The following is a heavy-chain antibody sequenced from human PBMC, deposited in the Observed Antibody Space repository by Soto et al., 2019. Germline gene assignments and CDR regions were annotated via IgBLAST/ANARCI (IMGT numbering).Heavy chain of an antibody. CDR1: GFTFSTYA. J-gene: IGHJ6*02. D-gene: IGHD2-15*01. CDR2: VSGSGGTT. CDR3: ARYCSPTSCTIRYGMDV. Sequence: EVQLLESGGGLVQPGGSLRLSCVASGFTFSTYAMSWVRQAPREGLEWVSVVSGSGGTTYYADSVKGRFTISRDNYKNTLYLHMNSLRDEDAATYYCARYCSPTSCTIRYGMDVWGQGTTVTVSS. V-gene: IGHV3-23*01.